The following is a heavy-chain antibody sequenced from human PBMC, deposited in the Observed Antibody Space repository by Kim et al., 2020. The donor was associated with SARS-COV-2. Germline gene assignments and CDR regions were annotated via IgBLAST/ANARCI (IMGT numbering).Heavy chain of an antibody. D-gene: IGHD6-19*01. V-gene: IGHV3-21*01. Sequence: YADSVQDRFTISRDNAKNSLYLQMNSLRAEDTAVYYCARAYSSGWAYFDYWGQGTLVTVSS. CDR3: ARAYSSGWAYFDY. J-gene: IGHJ4*02.